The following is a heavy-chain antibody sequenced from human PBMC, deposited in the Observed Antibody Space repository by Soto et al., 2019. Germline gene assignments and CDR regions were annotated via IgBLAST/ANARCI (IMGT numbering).Heavy chain of an antibody. CDR2: ISGSGDSA. J-gene: IGHJ4*02. D-gene: IGHD6-19*01. Sequence: VQLLESGGGLVQPGGSLRLSCAASGFIFRDYAMNWVRQAPGKGLEWVSDISGSGDSARYADSEKGRFTISRDNSRNTLYLQINSLRVDDTAVYYCGKERRGSGWSVCNFWGQGTLVTVSS. CDR3: GKERRGSGWSVCNF. CDR1: GFIFRDYA. V-gene: IGHV3-23*01.